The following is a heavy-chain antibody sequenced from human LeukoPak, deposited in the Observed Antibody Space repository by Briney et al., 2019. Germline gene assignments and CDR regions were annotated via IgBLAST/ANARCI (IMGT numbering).Heavy chain of an antibody. J-gene: IGHJ3*02. Sequence: GGSLRLSCAASGFTFSSYAMSWVRQAPGKGLEWVSVIYSGGSTYYADSVKGRFTISRDNSKNTLYLQMNSLRAEDTAVYYCARRLSDYVWGSYRPPDAFDIWGQGTTVTVSS. D-gene: IGHD3-16*02. V-gene: IGHV3-66*01. CDR1: GFTFSSYA. CDR2: IYSGGST. CDR3: ARRLSDYVWGSYRPPDAFDI.